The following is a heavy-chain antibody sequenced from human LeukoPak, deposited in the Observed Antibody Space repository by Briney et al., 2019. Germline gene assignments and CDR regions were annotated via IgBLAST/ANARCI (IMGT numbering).Heavy chain of an antibody. D-gene: IGHD1-26*01. CDR2: ISSSGSTI. Sequence: GGSRRLSCAASGFTFSDYYMSWIRQAPGKGLEWVSYISSSGSTIYYADSVKGRFTISRDNAKNSLYLQMNSLRAEDTAVYYCASPSGALSPTIWGQGTLVTVSS. CDR1: GFTFSDYY. V-gene: IGHV3-11*04. CDR3: ASPSGALSPTI. J-gene: IGHJ4*02.